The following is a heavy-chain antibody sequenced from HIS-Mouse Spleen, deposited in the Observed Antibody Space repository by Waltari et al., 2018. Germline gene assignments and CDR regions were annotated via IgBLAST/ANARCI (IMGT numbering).Heavy chain of an antibody. J-gene: IGHJ2*01. CDR2: IYYSWST. CDR3: AREIPYSSSWYDWYFDL. D-gene: IGHD6-13*01. Sequence: QLQLQESGPGLVKPSETLSLTCTFSGCSIRSSSYYWGWIRQPPGKGLEWIGSIYYSWSTYYNPSLKSRVTISVDTSKNQFSLKLSSVTAADTAVYYCAREIPYSSSWYDWYFDLWGRGTLVTVSS. CDR1: GCSIRSSSYY. V-gene: IGHV4-39*07.